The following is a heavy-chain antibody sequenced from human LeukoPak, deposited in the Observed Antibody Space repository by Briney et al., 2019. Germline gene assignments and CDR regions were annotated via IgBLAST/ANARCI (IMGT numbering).Heavy chain of an antibody. CDR2: INHSGST. Sequence: SETLSLTCAVYGGSFSGYYWSWIRQPPGKGLEWIGEINHSGSTNYNPSLKSRVTISVDTSKNQFSLKLSSVTAADTAVYYCASPPYDFWSGYYYWGQGTLVTVSS. J-gene: IGHJ4*02. V-gene: IGHV4-34*01. CDR1: GGSFSGYY. D-gene: IGHD3-3*01. CDR3: ASPPYDFWSGYYY.